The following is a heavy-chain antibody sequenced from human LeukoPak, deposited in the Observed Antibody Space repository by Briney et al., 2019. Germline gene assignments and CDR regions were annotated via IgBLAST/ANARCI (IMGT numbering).Heavy chain of an antibody. CDR3: VRGGPYGDYDAY. CDR2: ISSDNTYT. D-gene: IGHD4-17*01. V-gene: IGHV3-11*06. J-gene: IGHJ4*02. CDR1: GFTSSDYY. Sequence: PGGSLRLSCAVSGFTSSDYYMSWVRRAPGKEMECVSYISSDNTYTNYADSVRGRFTISRDNAKNSLYLQMNSLRAEDTAVYYCVRGGPYGDYDAYWGQGTLVTVSS.